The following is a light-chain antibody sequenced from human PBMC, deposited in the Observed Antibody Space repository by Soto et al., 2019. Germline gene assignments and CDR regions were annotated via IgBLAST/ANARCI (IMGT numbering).Light chain of an antibody. J-gene: IGKJ1*01. CDR3: QQRSNWTPSLT. CDR1: QSVSSY. V-gene: IGKV3-11*01. Sequence: EIVLTQSPATLSLSPGERATLSCRASQSVSSYLAWYQQKPGQAPRLLIYDASNRATGIPARFSGSGSGTDFTLTISSLEPEDFAVYYCQQRSNWTPSLTFGQGTKVDIK. CDR2: DAS.